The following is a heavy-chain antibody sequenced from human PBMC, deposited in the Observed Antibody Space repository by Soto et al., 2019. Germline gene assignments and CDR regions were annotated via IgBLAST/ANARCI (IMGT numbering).Heavy chain of an antibody. D-gene: IGHD5-18*01. V-gene: IGHV4-34*01. CDR1: SGSLTDHY. CDR3: ARGKPSGYRFGPRNFFYYGMDV. Sequence: PSETLSLTCGVFSGSLTDHYWTWIRQTPGKGLEWIGEINHSGITDYNPSLKSRVTLSLDTSKNQFSLKVTALTAADTAVYYCARGKPSGYRFGPRNFFYYGMDVWGTGTTVTVSS. CDR2: INHSGIT. J-gene: IGHJ6*04.